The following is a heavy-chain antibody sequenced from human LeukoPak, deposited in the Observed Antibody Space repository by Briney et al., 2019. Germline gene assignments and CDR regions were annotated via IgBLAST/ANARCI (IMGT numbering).Heavy chain of an antibody. J-gene: IGHJ4*02. CDR2: ISSSGSTI. D-gene: IGHD6-13*01. V-gene: IGHV3-48*03. CDR1: GFTFSSYE. Sequence: GGSLRLSCAASGFTFSSYEMNWVRQAPGKGLEWVSYISSSGSTIYYADSVKGRFTISRDNAKNSLYLQMNSLRAEDTAVYYCARAPKGYSSSWYVGYFDYWGQGALVTVSS. CDR3: ARAPKGYSSSWYVGYFDY.